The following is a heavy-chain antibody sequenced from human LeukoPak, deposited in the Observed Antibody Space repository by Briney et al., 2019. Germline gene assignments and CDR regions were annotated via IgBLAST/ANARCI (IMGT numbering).Heavy chain of an antibody. J-gene: IGHJ3*02. CDR1: GGSISTNNW. CDR2: IFYSGST. Sequence: SETLSLTCAVSGGSISTNNWWNWIRPPPGKGLEWIGNIFYSGSTYYGPSLKSRLTISLDTSRNQFSLKLNSVTAADTAVYYCAKSNGYGLIDIWGQGTMVTVSS. CDR3: AKSNGYGLIDI. D-gene: IGHD3-10*01. V-gene: IGHV4-4*02.